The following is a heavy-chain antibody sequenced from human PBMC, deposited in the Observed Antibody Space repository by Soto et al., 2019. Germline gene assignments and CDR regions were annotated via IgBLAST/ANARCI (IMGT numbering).Heavy chain of an antibody. CDR2: IYYSGRT. J-gene: IGHJ6*04. Sequence: TLSLTCTVSGGSISSGDYYWSWIRQPPGKGLEWIGYIYYSGRTYYNPSLKSRVTISVDTSKNQFSLKLSSVTAADTAVYYCARAITIFKYYYGMDVWGKGNTVTVSS. CDR3: ARAITIFKYYYGMDV. CDR1: GGSISSGDYY. D-gene: IGHD3-3*01. V-gene: IGHV4-30-4*01.